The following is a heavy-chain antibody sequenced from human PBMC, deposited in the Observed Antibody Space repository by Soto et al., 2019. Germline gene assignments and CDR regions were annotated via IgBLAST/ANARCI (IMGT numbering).Heavy chain of an antibody. D-gene: IGHD3-22*01. CDR2: IHYCGVT. J-gene: IGHJ4*02. V-gene: IGHV4-59*08. CDR1: GFSFSSYY. CDR3: ARGSYYYDSSGYSHY. Sequence: SETLSLTCTVSGFSFSSYYWSWIRQPPGKGLEWIGYIHYCGVTSYNPSLKSRVAISVETSKNQFSLKLSSVTAADTAVYYCARGSYYYDSSGYSHYWGQGTLVTVSS.